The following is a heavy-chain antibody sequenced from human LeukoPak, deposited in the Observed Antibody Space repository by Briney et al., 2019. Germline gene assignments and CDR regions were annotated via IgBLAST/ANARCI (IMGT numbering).Heavy chain of an antibody. V-gene: IGHV1-46*01. CDR1: GYTFTSYY. Sequence: ASVKVSCKASGYTFTSYYMHWVRQAPGQGLEWMGIINPSGGSTSYAQKFQGRVTMTRDTSTSTVYMELSSLRSEDTAVYYCARIPESDQIAAAGTDFDYWGQGTLVTVSS. CDR2: INPSGGST. D-gene: IGHD6-13*01. J-gene: IGHJ4*02. CDR3: ARIPESDQIAAAGTDFDY.